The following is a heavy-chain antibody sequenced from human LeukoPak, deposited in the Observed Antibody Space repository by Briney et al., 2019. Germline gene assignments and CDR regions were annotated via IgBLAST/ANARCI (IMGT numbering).Heavy chain of an antibody. CDR1: GFTFSSYS. CDR2: ISSSSSYI. D-gene: IGHD2-15*01. V-gene: IGHV3-21*01. CDR3: ASLLVVVAEEDNWFDP. J-gene: IGHJ5*02. Sequence: PGGSLRLSCAASGFTFSSYSMNWVRQAPGKGLEWVSSISSSSSYIYYADSVKGRFTISRDNAKNSLYLQINSLRAEDTAVYYCASLLVVVAEEDNWFDPWGQGTLVTVSS.